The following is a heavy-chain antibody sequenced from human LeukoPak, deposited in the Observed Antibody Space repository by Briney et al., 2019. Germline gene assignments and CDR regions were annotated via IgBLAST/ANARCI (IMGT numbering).Heavy chain of an antibody. D-gene: IGHD3-10*01. Sequence: PGGSLRLSCAASGFTVSSNYMSWVRQAPGKGLEWVSVIYSGGSTYYADSVKGRFTISRDNSKNTLYLQMNSLRAEDTAVYYCASSDYGSGSYYNRYWGQGTLVTVSS. CDR3: ASSDYGSGSYYNRY. J-gene: IGHJ4*02. CDR1: GFTVSSNY. CDR2: IYSGGST. V-gene: IGHV3-53*01.